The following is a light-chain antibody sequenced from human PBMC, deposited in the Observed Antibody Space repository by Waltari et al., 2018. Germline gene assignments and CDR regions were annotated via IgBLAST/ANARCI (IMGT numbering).Light chain of an antibody. J-gene: IGLJ1*01. CDR3: CSYAGSSTYV. V-gene: IGLV2-23*01. CDR1: SRDVGNYNL. CDR2: AGS. Sequence: QSALTQPASVSGSPGQSITISCPGTSRDVGNYNLFSWYQQHPGKAPKLMISAGSKRPSGVSNRFSGSKSGNTASLTISGLQAEDEADYYCCSYAGSSTYVFGTGTKVTVL.